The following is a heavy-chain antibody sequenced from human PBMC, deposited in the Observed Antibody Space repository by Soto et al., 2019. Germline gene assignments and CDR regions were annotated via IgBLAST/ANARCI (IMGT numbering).Heavy chain of an antibody. V-gene: IGHV3-72*01. CDR3: ALGLYSGYGAIFDH. Sequence: GGSLRLSCAASGFTFSDHYMDWFRQAPGRGLEWVGRSRNKVIGYTTEYAASVKGRFTISRDDSKNSVYLQMNSMRIEDTAMYYCALGLYSGYGAIFDHWGQGTLVTVSS. CDR1: GFTFSDHY. J-gene: IGHJ4*02. CDR2: SRNKVIGYTT. D-gene: IGHD5-12*01.